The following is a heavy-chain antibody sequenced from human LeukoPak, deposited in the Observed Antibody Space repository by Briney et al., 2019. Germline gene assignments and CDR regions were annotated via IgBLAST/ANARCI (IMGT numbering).Heavy chain of an antibody. V-gene: IGHV4-59*08. J-gene: IGHJ4*02. CDR3: ARLRGSGSYLSKAFDY. Sequence: PSETLSLTCTVSGGSISSYYWSWIRQPPGKGLEWIGYIYYSGSTNYNPSLKSRVTISVDTSKNQFSLKLSSVTAADTAVYYCARLRGSGSYLSKAFDYWGQGTLVTVSS. CDR1: GGSISSYY. D-gene: IGHD3-10*01. CDR2: IYYSGST.